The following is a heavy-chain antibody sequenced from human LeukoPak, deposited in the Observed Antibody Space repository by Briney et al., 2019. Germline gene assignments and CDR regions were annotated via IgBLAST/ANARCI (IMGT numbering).Heavy chain of an antibody. CDR3: ARVDTVMAYYFDL. J-gene: IGHJ4*02. CDR1: GFTVSTNC. CDR2: IYSGGTT. D-gene: IGHD5-18*01. V-gene: IGHV3-53*04. Sequence: QAGGSLRLSCAASGFTVSTNCMTWVRQAPGKGLEWVSTIYSGGTTYYADSVMGRFTISRHSSRNTLYLQMNSLRAEDTAVYYCARVDTVMAYYFDLWGQGTLVTVSS.